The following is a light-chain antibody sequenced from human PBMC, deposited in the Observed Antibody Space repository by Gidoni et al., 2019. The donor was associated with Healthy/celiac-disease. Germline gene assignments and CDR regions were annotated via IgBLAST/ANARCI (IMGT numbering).Light chain of an antibody. CDR3: QQSYSTPRT. CDR1: QGISSY. CDR2: AAS. Sequence: DIQMTQSPYSLSASVGDRVTITGRASQGISSYLNWYQQKPGKAPKLLIYAASSLQSGVPSRFSGSGSGTDFTLTSSSLQPEDFATYDWQQSYSTPRTFGQGTKVEIK. J-gene: IGKJ1*01. V-gene: IGKV1-39*01.